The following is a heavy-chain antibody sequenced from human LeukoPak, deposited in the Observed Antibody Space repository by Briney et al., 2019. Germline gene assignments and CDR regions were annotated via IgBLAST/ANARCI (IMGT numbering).Heavy chain of an antibody. CDR2: IFHSGDST. D-gene: IGHD1-26*01. CDR3: VKDQWDH. V-gene: IGHV3-23*01. J-gene: IGHJ4*02. Sequence: GGSLRVSCAASGFTFSGYVMNWVRQAPGNGLEWVSAIFHSGDSTYYADSVKGRFTISRDNSKNTVYLQLDSLRVEDTALYYCVKDQWDHWGQGTLVTVSS. CDR1: GFTFSGYV.